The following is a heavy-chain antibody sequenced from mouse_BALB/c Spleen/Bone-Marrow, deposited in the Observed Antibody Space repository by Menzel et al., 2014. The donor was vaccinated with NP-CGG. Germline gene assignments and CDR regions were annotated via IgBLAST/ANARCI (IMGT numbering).Heavy chain of an antibody. J-gene: IGHJ3*01. CDR3: ANYYYGSSLFAY. CDR2: IDPANGNT. CDR1: GFNIKDTY. V-gene: IGHV14-3*02. D-gene: IGHD1-1*01. Sequence: EVQLQQSGAELVKPGASVKLSCTASGFNIKDTYMHWVKQRPEQGLEWIGRIDPANGNTKYDPKFQGKATITADTSSXTAYLQLSGLTSEDTAVYYCANYYYGSSLFAYWGQGTLVTVSA.